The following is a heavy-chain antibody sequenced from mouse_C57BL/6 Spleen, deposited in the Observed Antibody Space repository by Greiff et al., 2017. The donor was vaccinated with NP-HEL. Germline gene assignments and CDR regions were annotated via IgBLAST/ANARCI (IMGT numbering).Heavy chain of an antibody. CDR3: ARGATVVSYWYFDV. Sequence: VQLQQPGAELVKPGASVKMSCKASGYTFTSYWINWVKQRPGQGLEWIGDIYPGSGSTNYNEKFKSKATLTVDTSSSTAYMQLSSLTSEDSAVYCGARGATVVSYWYFDVWGTGTTVTVSS. D-gene: IGHD1-1*01. J-gene: IGHJ1*03. CDR1: GYTFTSYW. CDR2: IYPGSGST. V-gene: IGHV1-55*01.